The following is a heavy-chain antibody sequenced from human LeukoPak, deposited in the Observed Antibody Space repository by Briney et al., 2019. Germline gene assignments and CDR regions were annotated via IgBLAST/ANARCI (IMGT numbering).Heavy chain of an antibody. Sequence: SETLSLTCTVSGGSISSSSYYWGWIRQPPGKGLEWIGSIYYSGSTYYNPPLKSRVTISVDTSKNQFSPKLSSVTAADTAVYYCARGQPIFGVLNWFDPWGQGTLVTVSS. CDR2: IYYSGST. CDR1: GGSISSSSYY. D-gene: IGHD3-3*01. V-gene: IGHV4-39*07. J-gene: IGHJ5*02. CDR3: ARGQPIFGVLNWFDP.